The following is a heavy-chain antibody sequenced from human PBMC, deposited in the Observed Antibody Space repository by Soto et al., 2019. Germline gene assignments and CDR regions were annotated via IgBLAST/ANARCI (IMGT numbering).Heavy chain of an antibody. CDR1: GFTFSSYA. J-gene: IGHJ6*02. D-gene: IGHD3-16*02. CDR3: AKDPRLRLGELSSNYYYGMDV. V-gene: IGHV3-23*01. CDR2: ISGSGGST. Sequence: GGSLRLSCAASGFTFSSYAMSWVRQAPGKGLEWVSAISGSGGSTYYADSVKGRFTISRDNSKNTLYLQMNSLRAEDTAVYYCAKDPRLRLGELSSNYYYGMDVWGQGTTVTVSS.